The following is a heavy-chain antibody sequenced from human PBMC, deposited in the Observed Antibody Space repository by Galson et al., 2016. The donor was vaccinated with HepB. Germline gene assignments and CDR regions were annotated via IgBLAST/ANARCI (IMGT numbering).Heavy chain of an antibody. CDR1: GFTFNNYA. Sequence: LRLSCAASGFTFNNYAMNWVRQAPGKGLEYVSSISENGDYVFYRDSLKGRFTISRDNAKDTLYLEMNSLRVEDAGVYYCMRERGVVLGDYWGQGTLVTVSS. CDR2: ISENGDYV. V-gene: IGHV3-21*01. CDR3: MRERGVVLGDY. J-gene: IGHJ4*02. D-gene: IGHD2-8*01.